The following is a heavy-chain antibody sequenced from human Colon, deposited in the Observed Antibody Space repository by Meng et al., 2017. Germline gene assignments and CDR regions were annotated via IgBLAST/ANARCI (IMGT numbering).Heavy chain of an antibody. J-gene: IGHJ5*01. Sequence: QVQLVQSGAEVRKPGASVKVTGKASGYTFTSSDINWVRQATGRGLEWLGWMNPNTGNTGSAQKFQGRVSMTRDTSIGTAYMELSGLTSEDTAVYYCARTAMLDSWGQGTLVTVSS. CDR2: MNPNTGNT. V-gene: IGHV1-8*01. CDR3: ARTAMLDS. D-gene: IGHD2-2*01. CDR1: GYTFTSSD.